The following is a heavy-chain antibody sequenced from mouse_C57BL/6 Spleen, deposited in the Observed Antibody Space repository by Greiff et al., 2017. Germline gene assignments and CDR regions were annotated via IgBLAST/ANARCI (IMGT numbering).Heavy chain of an antibody. CDR2: LCGGGGNT. D-gene: IGHD1-1*01. CDR3: ARHRITTVVATDWYFDV. Sequence: EVKLMESGGGLVKPGGSLKLSCAASGFTFSSYTMSWVRQTPEKRLEWVATLCGGGGNTYYPDSVKGRFTISRDNAKKSLYLQMSSLRSEYTALYYCARHRITTVVATDWYFDVWGTGTTVTVSS. J-gene: IGHJ1*03. V-gene: IGHV5-9*01. CDR1: GFTFSSYT.